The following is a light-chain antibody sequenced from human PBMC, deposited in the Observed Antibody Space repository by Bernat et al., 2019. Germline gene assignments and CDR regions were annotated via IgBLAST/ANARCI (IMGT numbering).Light chain of an antibody. CDR1: SSDVGRYNR. CDR2: EVT. CDR3: SSFTNSGNYV. Sequence: QSALTQPPSVSGSPGQSVTISCTGTSSDVGRYNRVSWYQQPPGTAPKLMIYEVTNRPSGVHDRFSGSKSGNTASLTISGLQAEDVSDYYCSSFTNSGNYVFGGGTRLNVL. J-gene: IGLJ3*02. V-gene: IGLV2-18*02.